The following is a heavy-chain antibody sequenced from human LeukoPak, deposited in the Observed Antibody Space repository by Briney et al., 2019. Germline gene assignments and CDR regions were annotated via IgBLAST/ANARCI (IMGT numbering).Heavy chain of an antibody. CDR1: GGTFSSYA. CDR3: ARAQEYQLLSRPYYGMDV. CDR2: IIPILGIA. D-gene: IGHD2-2*01. J-gene: IGHJ6*02. V-gene: IGHV1-69*04. Sequence: SVKVSCKASGGTFSSYAIIWVRQAPGQGLEWMGRIIPILGIANYAQKFQGRVTITADKSTSTAYMELSSLRSEDTAVYYCARAQEYQLLSRPYYGMDVWGQGTTVTVSS.